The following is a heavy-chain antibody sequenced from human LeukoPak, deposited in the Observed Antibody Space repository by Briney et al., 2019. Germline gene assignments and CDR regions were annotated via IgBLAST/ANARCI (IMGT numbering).Heavy chain of an antibody. Sequence: GGSLRLSCAASGFTFSSYSMNWVRQAPGKGLEGVSSISSSSSYIYYADSVKGRFTISRDNAKNSLYLQMNSLRAEDTAVYYCARGVGATSPYFDYWGQGTLVTVSS. J-gene: IGHJ4*02. CDR1: GFTFSSYS. CDR3: ARGVGATSPYFDY. D-gene: IGHD1-26*01. CDR2: ISSSSSYI. V-gene: IGHV3-21*01.